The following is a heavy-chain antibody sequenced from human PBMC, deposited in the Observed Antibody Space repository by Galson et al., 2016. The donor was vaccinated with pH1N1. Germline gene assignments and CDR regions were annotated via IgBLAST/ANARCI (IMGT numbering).Heavy chain of an antibody. Sequence: SETLSLTCTVSGSSISISSYYWGRIRQPPGNGLEWIGSIYYSESTHYNPSLKRRVNISVDTYKNLLFLKLSSVTAADMAVYYCASPDYVDVDLKDWYFDLWGRGTLVTVSS. CDR3: ASPDYVDVDLKDWYFDL. D-gene: IGHD4-17*01. V-gene: IGHV4-39*01. CDR1: GSSISISSYY. CDR2: IYYSEST. J-gene: IGHJ2*01.